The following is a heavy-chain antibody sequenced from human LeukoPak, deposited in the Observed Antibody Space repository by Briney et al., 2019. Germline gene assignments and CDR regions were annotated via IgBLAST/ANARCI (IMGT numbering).Heavy chain of an antibody. Sequence: ASVKVSCKASGYTFTGYYMHWVRQAPGQGLEWMGIINPSGGTTGYAQKFQGRVTTTRDTSTSTVYMELSSLRSDDTAVYYCARAHCSGGACPNWFDPWGQGTLVTVSP. CDR1: GYTFTGYY. D-gene: IGHD2-15*01. CDR3: ARAHCSGGACPNWFDP. CDR2: INPSGGTT. J-gene: IGHJ5*02. V-gene: IGHV1-46*01.